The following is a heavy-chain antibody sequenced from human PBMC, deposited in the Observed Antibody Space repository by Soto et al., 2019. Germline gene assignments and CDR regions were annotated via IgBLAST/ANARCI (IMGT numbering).Heavy chain of an antibody. J-gene: IGHJ6*04. CDR1: GFTFISDS. D-gene: IGHD2-15*01. V-gene: IGHV3-21*01. Sequence: EVQLVESGGGLVKPGGSLVLSCGASGFTFISDSMNWVRQAPGKGLEWFSSISSSSSYIYYADQVKGRFTISRYNAETSLYMQMNRLRAEDTAVYYCAIALGYCSGGSCPRRHVDLWGKGTTVTVSS. CDR3: AIALGYCSGGSCPRRHVDL. CDR2: ISSSSSYI.